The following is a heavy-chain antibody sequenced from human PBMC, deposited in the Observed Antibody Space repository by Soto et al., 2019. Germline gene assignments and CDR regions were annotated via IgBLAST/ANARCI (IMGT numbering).Heavy chain of an antibody. J-gene: IGHJ6*02. V-gene: IGHV3-72*01. CDR3: ARVAAASPVLDYYYGMDV. CDR1: GFTFSDHY. CDR2: TRNKANSYTT. Sequence: GVSLRLSCAASGFTFSDHYMDWVRQAPGKGLEWVGRTRNKANSYTTEYAASVKGRFTISRDDSKNSLYLQMNSLKTEDTAVYYCARVAAASPVLDYYYGMDVWGQGTTVTVSS. D-gene: IGHD3-3*01.